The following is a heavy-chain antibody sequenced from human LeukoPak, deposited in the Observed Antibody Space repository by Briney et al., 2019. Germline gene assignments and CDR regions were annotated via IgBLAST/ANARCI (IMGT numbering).Heavy chain of an antibody. CDR3: ARVEITIFGVVIGAFDI. D-gene: IGHD3-3*01. V-gene: IGHV4-59*01. CDR2: IYYSGST. CDR1: GGSFSGYY. J-gene: IGHJ3*02. Sequence: PSETLSLTCAVYGGSFSGYYWSWIRQPPGKGLEWIGYIYYSGSTNYNPSLKSRVTISVDTSKNQFSLKLSSVTAADTAVYYCARVEITIFGVVIGAFDIWGQGTMVTVSS.